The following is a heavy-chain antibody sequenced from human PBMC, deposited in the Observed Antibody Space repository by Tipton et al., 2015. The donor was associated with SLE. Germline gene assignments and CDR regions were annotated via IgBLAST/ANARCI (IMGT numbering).Heavy chain of an antibody. D-gene: IGHD6-13*01. CDR2: IRCKAYGGTT. V-gene: IGHV3-49*04. CDR1: GFTFGDFA. J-gene: IGHJ4*02. Sequence: SLRLSCTASGFTFGDFAMSWVRQAPGKGLEWVGFIRCKAYGGTTEYAASVKGRFTITRDDSKSIAYLQMNSLKTEDTAVYYCTRVVDSSWVDFWGQGTLVTVSS. CDR3: TRVVDSSWVDF.